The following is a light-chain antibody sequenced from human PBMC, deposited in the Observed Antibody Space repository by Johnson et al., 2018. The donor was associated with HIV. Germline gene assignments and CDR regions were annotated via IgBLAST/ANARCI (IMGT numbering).Light chain of an antibody. CDR3: ATWDRSLTIGGV. V-gene: IGLV1-40*01. Sequence: QSVLTQPPSVSGAPGQRVTISCTGSSSNIGAGYDVHWYQHLPGTAPKLLIYGNSNRPSGVPDRFSGSKSGTSATLGITGLQTGDEADYYCATWDRSLTIGGVFGTGTKVTVL. CDR2: GNS. J-gene: IGLJ1*01. CDR1: SSNIGAGYD.